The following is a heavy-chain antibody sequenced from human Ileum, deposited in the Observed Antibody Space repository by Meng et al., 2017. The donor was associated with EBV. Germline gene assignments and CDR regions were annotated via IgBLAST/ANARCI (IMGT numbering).Heavy chain of an antibody. CDR3: ARESYSDSSGYYSLDY. V-gene: IGHV4-4*02. Sequence: SGPGWVMLSGTLSLTFSVSDDSTTRSNWWSWFRRPPGKGLEWIGEILHAGVTNYNPSLKSRVSMSVDRSRIQASLNLNSVTAADTAIYYCARESYSDSSGYYSLDYWGQGSLVTVSS. CDR2: ILHAGVT. J-gene: IGHJ4*02. D-gene: IGHD3-22*01. CDR1: DDSTTRSNW.